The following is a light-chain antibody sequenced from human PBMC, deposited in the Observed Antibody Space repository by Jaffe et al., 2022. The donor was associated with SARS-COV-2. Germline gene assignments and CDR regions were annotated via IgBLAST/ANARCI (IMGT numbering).Light chain of an antibody. CDR1: SSDVDDYKS. Sequence: QSALTQPRSVSGSPGQSVTISCTGVSSDVDDYKSVSWYQHHPGKAPKLIIYDVSERPSGVPDRFSGSKSGDTASLTISGLQTKDEADYYCCSYGGNSGDVPFGGGTKLTVL. CDR2: DVS. CDR3: CSYGGNSGDVP. V-gene: IGLV2-11*01. J-gene: IGLJ3*02.